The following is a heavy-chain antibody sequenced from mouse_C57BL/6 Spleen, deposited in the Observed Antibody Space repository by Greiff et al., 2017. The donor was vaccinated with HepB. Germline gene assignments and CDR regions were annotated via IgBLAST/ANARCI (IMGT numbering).Heavy chain of an antibody. D-gene: IGHD3-2*02. CDR1: GFNITGYY. CDR3: DRREAQSTFAMDY. Sequence: VQLQQPGAELVKPGASVKLSCTASGFNITGYYMHWVKQRPEQGLEWIGRIDPDDGETKYAPKFQGKATITADTSSNTAYLQLSSLTSEDSAVYYCDRREAQSTFAMDYWGQGTSVTVSS. V-gene: IGHV14-2*01. CDR2: IDPDDGET. J-gene: IGHJ4*01.